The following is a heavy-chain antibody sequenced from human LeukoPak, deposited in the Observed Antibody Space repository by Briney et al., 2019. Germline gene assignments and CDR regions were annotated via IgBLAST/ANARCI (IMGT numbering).Heavy chain of an antibody. Sequence: GGSLRLSCAASGFTVSSNYMSWVRQAPGKGLEWVSVIYSGGSTYYADSVKGRFTISRDNSKNTLYLQMNSLRAEDTAVYYCAKNPPTTVTKGFDYWGQGTLVTVSS. CDR2: IYSGGST. J-gene: IGHJ4*02. CDR1: GFTVSSNY. D-gene: IGHD4-17*01. V-gene: IGHV3-53*01. CDR3: AKNPPTTVTKGFDY.